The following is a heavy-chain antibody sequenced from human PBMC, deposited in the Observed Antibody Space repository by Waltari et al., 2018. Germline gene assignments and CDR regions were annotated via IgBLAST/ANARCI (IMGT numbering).Heavy chain of an antibody. CDR3: ATVPTTYGFNWFDP. V-gene: IGHV1-24*01. CDR1: GYTLTELS. J-gene: IGHJ5*02. D-gene: IGHD4-17*01. CDR2: FEPEDGET. Sequence: QVQLVQSGAEVKKPGASVKVSCKVSGYTLTELSMHWVRQAPGKGLEWMGGFEPEDGETIYAQKFQGRVTRTEDTSTDTAYMELSSLRSEDTAVYYCATVPTTYGFNWFDPWGQGTLVTVSS.